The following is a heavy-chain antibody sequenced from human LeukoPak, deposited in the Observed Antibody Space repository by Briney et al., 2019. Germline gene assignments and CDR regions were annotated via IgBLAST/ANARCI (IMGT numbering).Heavy chain of an antibody. CDR3: ARQRGRDRSPFDY. CDR1: GGSISTSSYY. J-gene: IGHJ4*02. CDR2: IYYSGST. Sequence: PSETLSLTCTVSGGSISTSSYYWSWIRQPPGKGLEWIGYIYYSGSTNYNPSLKSRVTISVDTSKNQFSLKLSSVTAADTAVYYCARQRGRDRSPFDYWGQGTLVTVSS. V-gene: IGHV4-61*01. D-gene: IGHD5-24*01.